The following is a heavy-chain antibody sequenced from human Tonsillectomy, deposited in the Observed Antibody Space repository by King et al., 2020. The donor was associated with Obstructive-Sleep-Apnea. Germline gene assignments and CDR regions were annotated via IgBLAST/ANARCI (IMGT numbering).Heavy chain of an antibody. V-gene: IGHV4-31*03. CDR2: IYSSGNT. Sequence: VQLQESGPGLVKPSQTLSLTCTVSGGSISGGGYHWSWIRQHPGKGLGWIGYIYSSGNTYYNPSLKSRVTISIDTSKTQFSLKRSPVTAAATAVYYCARLPGGNYGMDVWGQGTTVTVSS. CDR1: GGSISGGGYH. D-gene: IGHD3-16*01. J-gene: IGHJ6*02. CDR3: ARLPGGNYGMDV.